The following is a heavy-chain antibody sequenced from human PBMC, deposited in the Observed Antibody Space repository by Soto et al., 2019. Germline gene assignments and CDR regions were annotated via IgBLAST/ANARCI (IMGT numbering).Heavy chain of an antibody. Sequence: SETLSLTCTVTGDSISSRSYYWGWIRQPPGKGLEWIGSIYYSGSTYNNPSLRSRVSMSIDTSKDQFSLKLKSVTAADTALYFCARQRTSVVTQAYPDVWGPGSLVTV. J-gene: IGHJ1*01. CDR2: IYYSGST. V-gene: IGHV4-39*01. CDR3: ARQRTSVVTQAYPDV. D-gene: IGHD2-21*02. CDR1: GDSISSRSYY.